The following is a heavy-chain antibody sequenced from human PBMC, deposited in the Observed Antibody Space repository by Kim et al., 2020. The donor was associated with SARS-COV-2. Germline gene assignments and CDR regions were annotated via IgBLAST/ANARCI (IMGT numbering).Heavy chain of an antibody. CDR3: ARGFYRGPFDY. D-gene: IGHD3-10*01. CDR1: GFSFDDDG. CDR2: INWDGGST. V-gene: IGHV3-20*01. J-gene: IGHJ4*02. Sequence: GGSLRLSCAAASGFSFDDDGMSWVHQAARKGLGWVSVINWDGGSTGYADSVTGRFTISRDNAKKSLYLQMNSVRAEDTAFYHSARGFYRGPFDYWGQGILGTVSS.